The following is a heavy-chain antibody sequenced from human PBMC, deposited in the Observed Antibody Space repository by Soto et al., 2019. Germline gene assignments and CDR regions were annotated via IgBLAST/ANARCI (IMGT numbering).Heavy chain of an antibody. CDR3: ARGWFGPDV. Sequence: EVQLVESGGGLVQPGGSLRLSCAASGFTLSGRSMHWVRQAPGKGLVWVSGIDNAGTDSTYADSVKGRFTSSRDNDKTMLYLQMNSLRVEDTAVYYCARGWFGPDVWGKGTTVTVSS. CDR2: IDNAGTDS. CDR1: GFTLSGRS. J-gene: IGHJ6*04. D-gene: IGHD3-10*01. V-gene: IGHV3-74*01.